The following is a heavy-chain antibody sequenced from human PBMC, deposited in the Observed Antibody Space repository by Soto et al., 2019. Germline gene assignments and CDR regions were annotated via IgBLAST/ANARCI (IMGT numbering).Heavy chain of an antibody. CDR1: GFSLATDGLG. J-gene: IGHJ4*02. CDR2: FYWSGDK. D-gene: IGHD5-12*01. CDR3: VHETRWLQMDS. Sequence: SGPTLVNPTQTLTLTCAFSGFSLATDGLGVSWIRQSPGKALEWLGLFYWSGDKRYRPSLKSRLTITKVTSGNQVVLIMTNLDPMDTATYYCVHETRWLQMDSWGQGIPVTVSS. V-gene: IGHV2-5*01.